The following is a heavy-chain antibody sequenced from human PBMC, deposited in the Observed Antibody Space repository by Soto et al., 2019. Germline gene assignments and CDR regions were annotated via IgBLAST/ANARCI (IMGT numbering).Heavy chain of an antibody. D-gene: IGHD6-19*01. CDR1: GGTFSSYA. CDR2: IIPIFGTA. J-gene: IGHJ6*02. V-gene: IGHV1-69*06. CDR3: ARDSGKQGLVPTPYGMDV. Sequence: ASVKVSCKASGGTFSSYAISWVRQAPGQGLEWLGGIIPIFGTANYAQKFQGRVTITADKSTSTACMELGSLGSEDTAVYYCARDSGKQGLVPTPYGMDVWGQGTTVTVSS.